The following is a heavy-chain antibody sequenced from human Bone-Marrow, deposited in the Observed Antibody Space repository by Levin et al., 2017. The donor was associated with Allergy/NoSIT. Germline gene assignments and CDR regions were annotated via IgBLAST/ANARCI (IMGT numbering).Heavy chain of an antibody. J-gene: IGHJ4*02. CDR2: IRYSTNYI. V-gene: IGHV3-21*01. D-gene: IGHD5-24*01. CDR3: ARQRDGGITGYSDY. Sequence: PGESLKISCATSGFSFSIYSMNWVRQAPGKGLEWISSIRYSTNYIYYADSVKGRFTISRDNAKNSTYLQMNSLRAEDTAVYYCARQRDGGITGYSDYWGQGTLVTVSS. CDR1: GFSFSIYS.